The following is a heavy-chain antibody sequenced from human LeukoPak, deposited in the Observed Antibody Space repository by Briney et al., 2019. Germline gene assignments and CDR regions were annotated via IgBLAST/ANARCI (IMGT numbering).Heavy chain of an antibody. CDR2: IYPGDSDT. CDR1: GYSFTSYW. Sequence: GESLKISCKGSGYSFTSYWIGWVRQMPGKGLEWMGIIYPGDSDTRYSPSFQGQVTISADKSISTAYLQWSSLKASDTAMYYCARRNTMVRGVMNWYLDLWGRGTLVTVSS. J-gene: IGHJ2*01. CDR3: ARRNTMVRGVMNWYLDL. V-gene: IGHV5-51*01. D-gene: IGHD3-10*01.